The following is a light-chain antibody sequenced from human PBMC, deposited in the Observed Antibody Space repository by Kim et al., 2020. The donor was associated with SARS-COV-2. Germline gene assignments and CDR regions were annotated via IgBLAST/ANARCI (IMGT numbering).Light chain of an antibody. CDR1: SSDVGSYNL. Sequence: GQSITISCTGTSSDVGSYNLVSWYQQYPGKAPKFMIYEVSKRPSGVSNRFSGSKSGNTASLTISGLQAEDEADYYCCSYAGSRTLVFGGGTQLTVL. CDR3: CSYAGSRTLV. V-gene: IGLV2-23*02. CDR2: EVS. J-gene: IGLJ2*01.